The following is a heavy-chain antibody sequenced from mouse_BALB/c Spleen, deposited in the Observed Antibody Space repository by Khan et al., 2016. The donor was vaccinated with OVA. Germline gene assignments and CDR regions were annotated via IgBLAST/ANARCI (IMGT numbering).Heavy chain of an antibody. Sequence: QIQLVQSGPELKKPGETVKISCKASGYTFTNYGMNWVKQAPGKGLKWMGWINTYTGEPTYTDDFKGRFAFSLETSASTAYLQINNLKIEDMATYFCARGASYWYFRCLGRRDHGHRLL. V-gene: IGHV9-1*02. CDR1: GYTFTNYG. CDR2: INTYTGEP. CDR3: ARGASYWYFRC. J-gene: IGHJ1*01.